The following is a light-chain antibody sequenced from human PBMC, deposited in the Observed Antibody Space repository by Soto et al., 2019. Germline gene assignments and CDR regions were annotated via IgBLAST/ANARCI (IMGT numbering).Light chain of an antibody. V-gene: IGKV3-15*01. Sequence: EIVMTQSPATLSVSPGERATLSCRASQSISTNLGWYQQKPGQAPRLLISGASTRATGIPDRFSGSGSGTEFTLTISSLKSEDFAVYYCQQYNNWPLTFGGGTKVEIK. J-gene: IGKJ4*02. CDR1: QSISTN. CDR3: QQYNNWPLT. CDR2: GAS.